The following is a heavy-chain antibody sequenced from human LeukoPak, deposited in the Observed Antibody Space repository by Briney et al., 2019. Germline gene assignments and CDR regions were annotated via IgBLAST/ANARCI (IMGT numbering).Heavy chain of an antibody. J-gene: IGHJ4*02. CDR3: AKDRGSGIAAAGIIPY. V-gene: IGHV3-30-3*01. CDR1: GFTFSSYA. D-gene: IGHD6-13*01. Sequence: PGRSLRLSCAASGFTFSSYAMHWVRQAPGKGLEWVAVISYDGSNKYYADSVKGRFTISRDNSKNTLYLQMNSLRAEDTAVYYCAKDRGSGIAAAGIIPYWGQGTLVTVSS. CDR2: ISYDGSNK.